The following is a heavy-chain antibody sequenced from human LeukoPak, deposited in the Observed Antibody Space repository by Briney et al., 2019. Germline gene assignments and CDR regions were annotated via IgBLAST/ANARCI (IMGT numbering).Heavy chain of an antibody. J-gene: IGHJ4*02. CDR3: ARGNYYDSSGYYPY. CDR1: GFTFDDYG. CDR2: INWNGGST. Sequence: PGGSLRLSCAASGFTFDDYGMSWVRQAPGKGLEWVSGINWNGGSTGYADSVKGRFTISRDNAKNSLYLQMNSLRAEDTALYHCARGNYYDSSGYYPYWGQGTLVTVSS. D-gene: IGHD3-22*01. V-gene: IGHV3-20*01.